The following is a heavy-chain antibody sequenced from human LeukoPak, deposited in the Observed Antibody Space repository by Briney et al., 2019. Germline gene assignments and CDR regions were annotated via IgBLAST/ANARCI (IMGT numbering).Heavy chain of an antibody. CDR3: ARSTLGGSLDY. Sequence: KTSETLSLTCTVSGGSISSYYWSWIRQPPGKGLEWIEYIYYSGSTNYNPPLKSRVTISVDTSKNQFSLKLSSVTAADTAVYYCARSTLGGSLDYWGQGTLVTVSS. CDR2: IYYSGST. V-gene: IGHV4-59*01. CDR1: GGSISSYY. J-gene: IGHJ4*02.